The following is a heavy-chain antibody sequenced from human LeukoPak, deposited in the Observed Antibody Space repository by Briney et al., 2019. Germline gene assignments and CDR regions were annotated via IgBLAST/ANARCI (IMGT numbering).Heavy chain of an antibody. Sequence: GRSLRLSCAASGFTFSSYAMHWVRQAPGKGLEWVAVISNDGSNKYYAGSVKGRFTISRDNSKNTLYLQMNSLRAEDTAVYYCARETYYFDYWGQGTLVTVSS. V-gene: IGHV3-30*07. CDR2: ISNDGSNK. J-gene: IGHJ4*02. CDR3: ARETYYFDY. CDR1: GFTFSSYA.